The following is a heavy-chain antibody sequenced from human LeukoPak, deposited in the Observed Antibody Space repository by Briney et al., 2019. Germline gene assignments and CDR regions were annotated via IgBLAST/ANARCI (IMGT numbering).Heavy chain of an antibody. CDR2: ISDSSSDT. CDR1: GFTISSNY. D-gene: IGHD3-16*01. J-gene: IGHJ3*02. CDR3: PRSFQGGAFDI. V-gene: IGHV3-11*06. Sequence: PGGSLRLSCAASGFTISSNYMSWVRQAPGKGLEWVSYISDSSSDTHYADSVKGRFTISRDNAKNSLYLQMSSLRGEDTAIYYCPRSFQGGAFDIWGQGTMVTVSS.